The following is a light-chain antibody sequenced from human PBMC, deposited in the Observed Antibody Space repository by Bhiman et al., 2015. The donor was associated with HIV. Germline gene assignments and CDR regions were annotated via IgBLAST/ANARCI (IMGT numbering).Light chain of an antibody. CDR2: EVS. V-gene: IGLV1-51*01. J-gene: IGLJ1*01. Sequence: QSVLTQPPSVSAAPGQKVTISCSGGSSNIGNYYVSWYLQLPGTAPKLLIYEVSYRPSGVPDRFSGSKSGNTASLTVSGLQAEDEADYFCASYEGRSLGVFGTGTKVTV. CDR1: SSNIGNYY. CDR3: ASYEGRSLGV.